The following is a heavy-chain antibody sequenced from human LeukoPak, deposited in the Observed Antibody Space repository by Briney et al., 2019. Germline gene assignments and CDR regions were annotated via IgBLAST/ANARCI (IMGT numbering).Heavy chain of an antibody. CDR2: INHSGST. V-gene: IGHV4-34*01. J-gene: IGHJ6*04. D-gene: IGHD3-16*01. CDR3: ARVSRALKRGSRSGMDV. Sequence: PSETLSLTCAVYGGSFSGYYWSWIRQPPGKGLEWIGEINHSGSTNYNPSLKSRVTISVDTSKNQFSLKLSSVAAADTAVYYCARVSRALKRGSRSGMDVWGKGTTVTVSS. CDR1: GGSFSGYY.